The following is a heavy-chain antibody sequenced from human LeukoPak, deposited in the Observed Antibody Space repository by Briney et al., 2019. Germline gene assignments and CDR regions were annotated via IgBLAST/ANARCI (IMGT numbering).Heavy chain of an antibody. CDR3: ARASSDDTAMATPFAY. D-gene: IGHD5-18*01. CDR2: ITPIFGTA. Sequence: VASVKVSCEASGGTFSNYAINWVRQAPGQGLEWMGGITPIFGTANYVQKFQGRVTITADKSTSTAYMELSRLRSEDTAIYYCARASSDDTAMATPFAYWGQGTLVTIPS. J-gene: IGHJ4*02. CDR1: GGTFSNYA. V-gene: IGHV1-69*06.